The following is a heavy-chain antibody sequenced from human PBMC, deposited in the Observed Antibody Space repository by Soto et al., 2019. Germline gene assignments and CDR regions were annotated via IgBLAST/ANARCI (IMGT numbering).Heavy chain of an antibody. CDR2: ISSSGSTT. CDR1: GFTFSSYA. V-gene: IGHV3-23*01. D-gene: IGHD4-17*01. Sequence: GGSLRLSCAASGFTFSSYAMSWVRQAPGKGLEWVSAISSSGSTTYYADSVKGRFTISRDNSKNTVYLQMNSLRADDTAVYYCAQQSIATTVRFFDYWGQGTLVTVSS. J-gene: IGHJ4*02. CDR3: AQQSIATTVRFFDY.